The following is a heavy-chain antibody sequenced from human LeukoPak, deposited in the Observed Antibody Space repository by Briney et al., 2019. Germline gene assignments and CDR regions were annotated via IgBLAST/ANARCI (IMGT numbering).Heavy chain of an antibody. CDR1: GGSFSGYY. CDR3: ARGDILTGYFSLFDY. D-gene: IGHD3-9*01. J-gene: IGHJ4*02. V-gene: IGHV4-34*01. CDR2: INHSGST. Sequence: SETLSLTCAVSGGSFSGYYWSWIRQRPGKGLELIGEINHSGSTNYNPSLKIRVTISVDTSKNQFSLKLSSVTAADTAVYYCARGDILTGYFSLFDYWGQGTLVTVSS.